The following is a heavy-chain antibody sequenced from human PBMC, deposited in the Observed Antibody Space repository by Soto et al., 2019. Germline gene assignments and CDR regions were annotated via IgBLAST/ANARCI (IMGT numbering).Heavy chain of an antibody. J-gene: IGHJ4*02. CDR2: INTGNGNT. V-gene: IGHV1-3*04. CDR3: AREGYDSSGYPLGY. Sequence: ASVKVSCKASGYTFTSYAMHWVRQAPGQRLEWMGWINTGNGNTKYSQKFQGRVTITRDTSATTTYMELSSLRSEDTAVYYCAREGYDSSGYPLGYWGQGTLVTVSS. D-gene: IGHD3-22*01. CDR1: GYTFTSYA.